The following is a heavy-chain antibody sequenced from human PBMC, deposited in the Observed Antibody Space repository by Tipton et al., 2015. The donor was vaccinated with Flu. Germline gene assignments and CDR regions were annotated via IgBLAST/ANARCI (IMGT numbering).Heavy chain of an antibody. CDR3: ARPRRQFSDNAFDI. Sequence: TLSLTCTVSGGSISSSSYYWGWIRQPPGKGLEWIGSIYYDGSTYYNASLESRVTISVDTSKNKFSLKLNSVTAADTAVYYCARPRRQFSDNAFDIWGQGTMVTVSS. D-gene: IGHD5-24*01. CDR1: GGSISSSSYY. V-gene: IGHV4-39*07. J-gene: IGHJ3*02. CDR2: IYYDGST.